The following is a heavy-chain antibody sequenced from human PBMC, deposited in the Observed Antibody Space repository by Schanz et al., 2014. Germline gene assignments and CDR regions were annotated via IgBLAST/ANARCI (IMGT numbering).Heavy chain of an antibody. J-gene: IGHJ5*02. Sequence: KEPGASVKVSCEASRYTFNTYGLNWVRQAPGQVLEWMGWISAYTNNTNYAQKVQGRVTMTTDTSTCTAYMELRSLRSDDKAVYYCARDRRRYCSTDSGLHDNWLDPWGSGTRV. CDR1: RYTFNTYG. D-gene: IGHD2-2*01. CDR2: ISAYTNNT. V-gene: IGHV1-18*01. CDR3: ARDRRRYCSTDSGLHDNWLDP.